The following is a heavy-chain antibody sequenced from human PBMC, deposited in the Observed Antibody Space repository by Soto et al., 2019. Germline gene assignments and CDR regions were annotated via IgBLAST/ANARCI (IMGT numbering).Heavy chain of an antibody. J-gene: IGHJ4*02. CDR2: THYRSKWYN. D-gene: IGHD3-10*01. V-gene: IGHV6-1*01. Sequence: SQTRSLTCAISGDAVSSNSAAWNWIRQSPSRGLEWLGRTHYRSKWYNDYAVSVKSRITINPDTSKNQFSLQLNSVTPEDTAVYYCGRPVRGHVVKYFDYWGQGTLVTVSS. CDR3: GRPVRGHVVKYFDY. CDR1: GDAVSSNSAA.